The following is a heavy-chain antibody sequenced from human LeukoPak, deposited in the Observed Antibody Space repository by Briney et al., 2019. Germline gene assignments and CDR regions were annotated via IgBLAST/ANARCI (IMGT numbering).Heavy chain of an antibody. CDR3: ARGVDWAFDI. J-gene: IGHJ3*02. V-gene: IGHV3-48*02. CDR2: ISNSASTI. Sequence: GSLRLSCAASELTFSNYATNWVRQAPGKGLEWISYISNSASTIYSAESVKGRFTISRDNAKNSLFLQMNGLRDEDTAVYYCARGVDWAFDIWGQGTMVTVSP. D-gene: IGHD3-9*01. CDR1: ELTFSNYA.